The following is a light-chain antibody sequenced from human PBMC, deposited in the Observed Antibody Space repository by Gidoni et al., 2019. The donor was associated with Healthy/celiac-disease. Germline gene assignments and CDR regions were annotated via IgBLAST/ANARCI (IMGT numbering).Light chain of an antibody. CDR3: QQYNNWPPT. J-gene: IGKJ1*01. V-gene: IGKV3-15*01. CDR2: GAS. Sequence: EIVMTQSPATLSVSPGERATLSCRASQSVSSTLAWYQQKPGQAPRLLIYGASTRATGIPARFSGSGSGTEFTLTISSLQSEDFAVYYCQQYNNWPPTFGHGTKVEIK. CDR1: QSVSST.